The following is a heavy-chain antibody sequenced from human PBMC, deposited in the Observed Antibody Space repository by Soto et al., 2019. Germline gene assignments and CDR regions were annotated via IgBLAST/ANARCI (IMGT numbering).Heavy chain of an antibody. J-gene: IGHJ6*02. V-gene: IGHV3-48*03. Sequence: GGSLRLSCAASGFTFSSYEMNWVRQAPGKGLEWVSYISSGSTIYYADSVKGRFTISRDNAKNSLYLQMNSLRAEDTAVYYCARDGIVVVPARGYYYYGMDVWGQGTTVTVSS. CDR2: ISSGSTI. CDR1: GFTFSSYE. D-gene: IGHD2-2*01. CDR3: ARDGIVVVPARGYYYYGMDV.